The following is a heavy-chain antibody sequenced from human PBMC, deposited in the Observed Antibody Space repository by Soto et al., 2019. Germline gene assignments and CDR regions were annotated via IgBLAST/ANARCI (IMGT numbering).Heavy chain of an antibody. CDR2: INSDGSST. D-gene: IGHD1-1*01. V-gene: IGHV3-74*01. Sequence: EVQLVESGGGLVQPGGSLRLSCAASGFTFSGYWMHWVRQAPGKGLVWVSCINSDGSSTNYADSVKGRFTISRDNAKNTLYLQMNSLRAEDTAVYYCVWRKATGGSWGQGTLVTVSS. CDR1: GFTFSGYW. J-gene: IGHJ5*02. CDR3: VWRKATGGS.